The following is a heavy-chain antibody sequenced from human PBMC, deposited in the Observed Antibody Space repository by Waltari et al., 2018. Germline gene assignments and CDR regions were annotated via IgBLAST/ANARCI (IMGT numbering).Heavy chain of an antibody. J-gene: IGHJ4*02. CDR2: IYYSGST. D-gene: IGHD3-10*01. CDR3: ASPRYYYGSGSPIYFDY. Sequence: QLQLQESGPGLVKPSETLSLTCTVSGGSISSSSYYWGWIRQPPGKGLEWIGSIYYSGSTYDNPSLKSRVTISVDTSKNQFSLKLSSVTAADTAVYYCASPRYYYGSGSPIYFDYWGQGTLVTVSS. CDR1: GGSISSSSYY. V-gene: IGHV4-39*01.